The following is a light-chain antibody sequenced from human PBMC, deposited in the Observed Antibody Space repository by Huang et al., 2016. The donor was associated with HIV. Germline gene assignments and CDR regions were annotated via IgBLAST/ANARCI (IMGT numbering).Light chain of an antibody. J-gene: IGKJ1*01. V-gene: IGKV2-30*02. CDR1: QSLVHSDGNTY. Sequence: EVVVVQSPLSLPVTLGQPASISCRSSQSLVHSDGNTYLNWFFQRPGHSPRRLIYKGSNRDSGVPDRFSGNGSDTDFTLEISGVEAEDVGVYYCMQGTQWPPTFGQGTKVEV. CDR3: MQGTQWPPT. CDR2: KGS.